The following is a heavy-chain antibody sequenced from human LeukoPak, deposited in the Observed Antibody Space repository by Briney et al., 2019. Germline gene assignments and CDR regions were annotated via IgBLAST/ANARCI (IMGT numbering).Heavy chain of an antibody. CDR2: IKQDGSEK. Sequence: GGSLRLSCAASGFTYSSYAMNWVRQAPGKGLGWVANIKQDGSEKYYVDSVKGRFTISRDNAKNSLYLQMNSLRAEDTAVYYCARDLEFWSGYYGIDYWGQGTLVTVSS. CDR1: GFTYSSYA. V-gene: IGHV3-7*01. D-gene: IGHD3-3*01. CDR3: ARDLEFWSGYYGIDY. J-gene: IGHJ4*02.